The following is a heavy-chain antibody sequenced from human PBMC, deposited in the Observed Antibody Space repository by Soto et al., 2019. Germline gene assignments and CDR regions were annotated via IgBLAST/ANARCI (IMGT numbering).Heavy chain of an antibody. Sequence: GGSLRLSCTASGFTFGDYAMSWFRQAPGKGLEWVGFIRSKAYGGTTEYAASVKGRFTISRDDSKSIAYLQMNSLKTEDTAVYYCTRDAEYYYDSSGYSIDYWGQGTLVTVSS. CDR3: TRDAEYYYDSSGYSIDY. V-gene: IGHV3-49*03. CDR2: IRSKAYGGTT. CDR1: GFTFGDYA. J-gene: IGHJ4*02. D-gene: IGHD3-22*01.